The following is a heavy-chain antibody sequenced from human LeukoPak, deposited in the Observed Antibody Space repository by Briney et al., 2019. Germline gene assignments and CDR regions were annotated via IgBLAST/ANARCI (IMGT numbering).Heavy chain of an antibody. D-gene: IGHD5-18*01. CDR2: FEPEDGET. CDR1: GYTLTELS. CDR3: ATDTRSPWIQLWFLGY. V-gene: IGHV1-24*01. J-gene: IGHJ4*02. Sequence: ASVKVSCKVSGYTLTELSMHWVRQAPGKGLEWMGGFEPEDGETIYAQKFQGRVTMTEDTSTDTAYMELSSLRSEDTAVYYCATDTRSPWIQLWFLGYWGQGTLVTVSS.